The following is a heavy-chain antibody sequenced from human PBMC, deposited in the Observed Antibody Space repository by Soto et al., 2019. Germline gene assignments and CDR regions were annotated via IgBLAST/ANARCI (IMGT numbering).Heavy chain of an antibody. Sequence: ASVKLSCKASGYTFTSYGISWVRQAPGQGLEWMGWISAYNGNTNYAQKLQGRVTMTTDTSTSTAYMELRSLRSDDTAVYYCARVGPTWRQLWFWYDYWGQGTLVTVSS. CDR1: GYTFTSYG. V-gene: IGHV1-18*01. D-gene: IGHD5-18*01. J-gene: IGHJ4*02. CDR2: ISAYNGNT. CDR3: ARVGPTWRQLWFWYDY.